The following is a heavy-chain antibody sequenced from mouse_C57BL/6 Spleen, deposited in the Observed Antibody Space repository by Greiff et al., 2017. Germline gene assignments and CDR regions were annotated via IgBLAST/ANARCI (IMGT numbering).Heavy chain of an antibody. CDR3: ARSIYYYGSSYWYFDV. J-gene: IGHJ1*03. CDR1: GYTFTSYW. CDR2: IYPGSGST. V-gene: IGHV1-55*01. D-gene: IGHD1-1*01. Sequence: QVQLQQPGAELVKPGASVKMSCKASGYTFTSYWITWVKQRPGQGLEWIGDIYPGSGSTNYNEKFKSKATLTVDTSSSTAYMQLRSLTSEDSAVYYCARSIYYYGSSYWYFDVWGTGTTVTVSS.